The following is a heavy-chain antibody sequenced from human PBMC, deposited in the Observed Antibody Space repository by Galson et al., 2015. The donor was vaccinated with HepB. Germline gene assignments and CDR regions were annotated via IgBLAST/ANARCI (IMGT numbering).Heavy chain of an antibody. V-gene: IGHV3-7*01. D-gene: IGHD6-13*01. Sequence: SLRLSCAVSGFSFSNYWMTWVRQAPGKGLEWVANIKRDGSEQYYVGSVKGRFTISRDNAKNSLYLQMNSLRAEDTAVYYYARDEERGDSSSWYFSYYYYYGMDVWGQGTTVTVSS. J-gene: IGHJ6*02. CDR2: IKRDGSEQ. CDR1: GFSFSNYW. CDR3: ARDEERGDSSSWYFSYYYYYGMDV.